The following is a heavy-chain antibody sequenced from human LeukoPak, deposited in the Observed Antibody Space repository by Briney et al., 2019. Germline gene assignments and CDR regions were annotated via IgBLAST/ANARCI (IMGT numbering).Heavy chain of an antibody. CDR3: AKDGPSITMIVVVITRWGFDY. Sequence: GGSLRLSCAATGFTFSAYAMSWVRQAPGKGLEWVSAISAAGGSTYYGDSVKGRFTISRDNSKNTLYLQMNSLRAEDTAVYYCAKDGPSITMIVVVITRWGFDYWGQGTLVTVSS. CDR1: GFTFSAYA. V-gene: IGHV3-23*01. CDR2: ISAAGGST. J-gene: IGHJ4*02. D-gene: IGHD3-22*01.